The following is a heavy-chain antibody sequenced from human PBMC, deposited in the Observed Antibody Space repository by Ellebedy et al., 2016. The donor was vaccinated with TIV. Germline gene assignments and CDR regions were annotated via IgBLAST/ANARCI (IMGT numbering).Heavy chain of an antibody. D-gene: IGHD1-14*01. CDR2: INPNGGTT. CDR1: GYIFTAYH. CDR3: ARGYTDFDY. Sequence: AASVQVSCKTSGYIFTAYHMHCVRQPPGQGLQGTGIINPNGGTTRYAQKFQGRVTMTRDTSTSTVYMELSSLGSEDTAVYYCARGYTDFDYWGQGTLVTVSS. J-gene: IGHJ4*02. V-gene: IGHV1-46*01.